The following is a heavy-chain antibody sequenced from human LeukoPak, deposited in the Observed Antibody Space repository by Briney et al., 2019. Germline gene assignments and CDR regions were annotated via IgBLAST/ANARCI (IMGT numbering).Heavy chain of an antibody. CDR3: AREVYSSGRSWFDP. Sequence: ASVKVSCKASGYTFSNYGISWVRQAPGQGLEWMGWISAYNGNTNYAQKLQGRVTMTTDTSTSTAYMELRSLRSDDTAVYYCAREVYSSGRSWFDPWGQGTLVTVSS. V-gene: IGHV1-18*01. D-gene: IGHD6-19*01. CDR2: ISAYNGNT. J-gene: IGHJ5*02. CDR1: GYTFSNYG.